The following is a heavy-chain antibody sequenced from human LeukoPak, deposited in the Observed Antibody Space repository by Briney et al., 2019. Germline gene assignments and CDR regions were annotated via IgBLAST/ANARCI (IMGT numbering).Heavy chain of an antibody. J-gene: IGHJ4*02. CDR1: GGSISTGSYC. V-gene: IGHV4-61*09. D-gene: IGHD3-16*02. Sequence: SETLSLTCTVSGGSISTGSYCWSWIRQPAGKGLEWIGHIYTSGNTNYNPPLKSRVTISVDTSKNQFSLKLSSVTAADTAVYYCARYDVWGSYRAFDYWGQGTLVTVSS. CDR2: IYTSGNT. CDR3: ARYDVWGSYRAFDY.